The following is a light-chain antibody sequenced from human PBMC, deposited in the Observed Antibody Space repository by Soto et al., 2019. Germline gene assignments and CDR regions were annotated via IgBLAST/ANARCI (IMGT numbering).Light chain of an antibody. CDR1: SSNIGAGYD. V-gene: IGLV1-40*01. J-gene: IGLJ2*01. CDR2: ADN. Sequence: QSVLTQPPSVSGAPGQKITMSCTGTSSNIGAGYDVHWYQQLPGAAPRLLIYADNNRPSGVPDRFSASNSGTSASLAITGLQGEDEAVYYCQSSDTSLSGVIFGAGTKLTVL. CDR3: QSSDTSLSGVI.